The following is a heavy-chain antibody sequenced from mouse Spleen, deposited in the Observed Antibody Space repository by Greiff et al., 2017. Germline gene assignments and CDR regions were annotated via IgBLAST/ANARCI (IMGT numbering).Heavy chain of an antibody. D-gene: IGHD2-3*01. CDR2: IDPSDSYT. V-gene: IGHV1-50*01. J-gene: IGHJ3*01. Sequence: QVQLQQSGAELVKPGASVKLSCKASGYTFTSYWMQWVKQRPGQGLEWIGEIDPSDSYTNYNQKFKGKATLTVDTSSSTAYMQLSSLTSEDPAVYYCARLGDGYPGAYWGQGTLVTASA. CDR1: GYTFTSYW. CDR3: ARLGDGYPGAY.